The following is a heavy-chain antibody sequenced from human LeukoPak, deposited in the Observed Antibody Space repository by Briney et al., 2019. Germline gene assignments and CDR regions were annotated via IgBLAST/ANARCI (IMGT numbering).Heavy chain of an antibody. CDR1: GYTFTGYY. D-gene: IGHD6-19*01. J-gene: IGHJ5*02. Sequence: ASVKVSCKASGYTFTGYYMHWVRQAPGQGLEWMGWINPNSGGTNYAQKFQGRVAMTRDTSISTAYMELSRLRSDDTAVYYCARTDSSCWYTWFDPWGQGTLVTVSS. CDR2: INPNSGGT. CDR3: ARTDSSCWYTWFDP. V-gene: IGHV1-2*02.